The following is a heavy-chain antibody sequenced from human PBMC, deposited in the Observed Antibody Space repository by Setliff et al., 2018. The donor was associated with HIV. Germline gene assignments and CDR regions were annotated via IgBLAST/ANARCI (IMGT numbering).Heavy chain of an antibody. CDR2: IYWNDDK. Sequence: SGPTLVNPTQTLTLTCTFSGFSLRTSGVGVGWIRQPPGKALEWLALIYWNDDKRYSTSLKTRLTISKDTSKNQVVPTMTNMDPVDTATYYCARIPGAHYYYYGMDVWGQGTTVTVSS. CDR1: GFSLRTSGVG. J-gene: IGHJ6*02. V-gene: IGHV2-5*01. D-gene: IGHD7-27*01. CDR3: ARIPGAHYYYYGMDV.